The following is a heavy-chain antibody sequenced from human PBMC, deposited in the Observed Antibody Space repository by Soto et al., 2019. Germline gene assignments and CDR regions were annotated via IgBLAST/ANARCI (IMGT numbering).Heavy chain of an antibody. V-gene: IGHV4-30-2*01. Sequence: PSETLSLTCAVSGGSISSGGYSWSWIRQPPGKGLEWIGYIYHSGSTYYNPSLKSRVTISVDRSKNQFSLKLSSVTAADTAVYNCAGVRGQYCGGDCYPPTASWFDPWGQGTLVTVSS. CDR3: AGVRGQYCGGDCYPPTASWFDP. CDR2: IYHSGST. D-gene: IGHD2-21*02. J-gene: IGHJ5*02. CDR1: GGSISSGGYS.